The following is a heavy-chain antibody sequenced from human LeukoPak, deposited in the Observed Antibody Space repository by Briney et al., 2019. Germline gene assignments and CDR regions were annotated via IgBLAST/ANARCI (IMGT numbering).Heavy chain of an antibody. CDR1: GFTFSSYS. J-gene: IGHJ4*02. V-gene: IGHV3-21*04. D-gene: IGHD2-2*01. CDR3: ARLGTRYCTSTSCHSQFDF. CDR2: ISTSGNYI. Sequence: GGSLRLSCAASGFTFSSYSMNWVRQAPGKGLEWVSSISTSGNYIYYADSIKGRFTISRDNAKNSLYLQMNSLRAEDTALYYCARLGTRYCTSTSCHSQFDFWGQGTLVTVSS.